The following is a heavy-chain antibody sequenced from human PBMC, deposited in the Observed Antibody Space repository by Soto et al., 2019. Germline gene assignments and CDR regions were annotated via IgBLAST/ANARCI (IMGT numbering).Heavy chain of an antibody. CDR3: AAWAEGATEVH. Sequence: LRLSCETSGFSFSVYGMHWVRQAPGKGLEWVAVIWYDASKQFYAASVEGRFTISRDNSKAILYPQMNSLRAEDTAVYYCAAWAEGATEVHWGQGTLVTVSS. J-gene: IGHJ4*02. D-gene: IGHD2-15*01. CDR2: IWYDASKQ. CDR1: GFSFSVYG. V-gene: IGHV3-33*01.